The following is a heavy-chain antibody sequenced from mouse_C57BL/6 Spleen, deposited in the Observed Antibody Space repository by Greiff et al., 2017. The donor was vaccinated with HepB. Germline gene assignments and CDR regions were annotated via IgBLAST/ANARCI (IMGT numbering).Heavy chain of an antibody. Sequence: VKLMESGPGLVAPSQSLSITCTVSGFSLTSYGVHWVRQPPGKGLEWLVVIWSDGSTTYNSALKSRLSISKDNSKSQVFLKMNSLQTDDTAMYYCARHNSSGYYFDYWGQGTTLTVSS. J-gene: IGHJ2*01. CDR1: GFSLTSYG. D-gene: IGHD3-2*02. CDR2: IWSDGST. V-gene: IGHV2-6-1*01. CDR3: ARHNSSGYYFDY.